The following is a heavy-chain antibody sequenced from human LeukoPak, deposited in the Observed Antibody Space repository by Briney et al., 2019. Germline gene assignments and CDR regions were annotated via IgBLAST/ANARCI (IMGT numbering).Heavy chain of an antibody. CDR3: ARSLIGLLIDY. Sequence: SETLSLTCAVYGGSFSGYYWSWIRQPPGKGLEWIGEINHSGSTNYNLSLKSRVTISVDTSKNQFSLKLSSVTAADTAVYYCARSLIGLLIDYWGQGTLVTVSS. D-gene: IGHD2-15*01. CDR2: INHSGST. CDR1: GGSFSGYY. V-gene: IGHV4-34*01. J-gene: IGHJ4*02.